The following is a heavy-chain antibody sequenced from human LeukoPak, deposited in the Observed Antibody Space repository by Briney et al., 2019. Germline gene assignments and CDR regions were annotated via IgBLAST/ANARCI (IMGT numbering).Heavy chain of an antibody. Sequence: ASVKVSCKAFGYTFTSHVINWVRQAPGQGLEWIAWISAHSGHTNYAQSFKGRVTMTTDTSTDTVHMELRSLRFDDTAVYYCARGLVDTALITRYYYYMDVWGKGTTVTVSS. J-gene: IGHJ6*03. CDR1: GYTFTSHV. V-gene: IGHV1-18*01. CDR3: ARGLVDTALITRYYYYMDV. CDR2: ISAHSGHT. D-gene: IGHD5-18*01.